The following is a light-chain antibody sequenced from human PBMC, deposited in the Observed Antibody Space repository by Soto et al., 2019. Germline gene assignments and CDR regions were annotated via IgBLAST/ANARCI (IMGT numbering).Light chain of an antibody. CDR2: DAS. J-gene: IGKJ4*01. CDR1: QSISSW. V-gene: IGKV1-5*01. Sequence: DIQMTQSPSTLPASVGDRVTITRRASQSISSWLAWYQQKPGKAPKLLIFDASSLESGTPSRFSGRRSGTQFTLTINGLQPDDFATYYCQQYDNYKPLTFGGGTKVDIK. CDR3: QQYDNYKPLT.